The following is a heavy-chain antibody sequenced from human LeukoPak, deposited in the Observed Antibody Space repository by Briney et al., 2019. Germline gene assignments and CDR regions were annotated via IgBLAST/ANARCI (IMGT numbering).Heavy chain of an antibody. CDR2: IYSGDST. Sequence: GGSLRLSCAASGFTFSSYAMSWVRQAPGKGLEWVSVIYSGDSTNYAESVKGRFTISRDNSKNTLYLQMNSLRAEDTAVYYCARVTLGHLFDYWGQGTLVTVSS. CDR3: ARVTLGHLFDY. V-gene: IGHV3-66*01. J-gene: IGHJ4*02. CDR1: GFTFSSYA.